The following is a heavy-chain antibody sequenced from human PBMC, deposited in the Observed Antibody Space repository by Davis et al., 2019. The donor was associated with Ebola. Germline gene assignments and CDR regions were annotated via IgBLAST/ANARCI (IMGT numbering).Heavy chain of an antibody. CDR3: ARAQRGYSYGLGPGDY. V-gene: IGHV3-74*01. J-gene: IGHJ4*02. D-gene: IGHD5-18*01. CDR2: INSDGSST. Sequence: GESLKISCVASGFTFSSYWMHWVRQAPGKGLVWVSRINSDGSSTSYADSVKGRFTISRDNSKNTLYLQMNSLRAEDTAVYYCARAQRGYSYGLGPGDYWGQGTLVTVSS. CDR1: GFTFSSYW.